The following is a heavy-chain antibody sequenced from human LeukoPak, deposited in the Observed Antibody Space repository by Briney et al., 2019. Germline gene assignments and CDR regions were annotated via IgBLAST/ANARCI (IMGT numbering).Heavy chain of an antibody. CDR3: TIVDYGDY. CDR2: INAGNGNT. Sequence: GASVTVSCKASGYTFISYTLHWVRQAPGQRLEWMGWINAGNGNTMYSQKFQGRVTFTRDTSASTAYMDLRGLRSEDTAVYYCTIVDYGDYWGQGTLVTVSS. J-gene: IGHJ4*02. CDR1: GYTFISYT. V-gene: IGHV1-3*01.